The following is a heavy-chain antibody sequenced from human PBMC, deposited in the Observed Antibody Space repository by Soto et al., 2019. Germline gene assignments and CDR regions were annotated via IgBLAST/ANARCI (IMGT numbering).Heavy chain of an antibody. J-gene: IGHJ4*02. Sequence: GVSLRLSCAASGFTFSSYAMHWVRQAPGKGLEWVAVISYDGSNKYYADSVKGRFTISRDNSKNTLYLQMNSLGAEDTAVYYCAKDDYFDYWGQGTLVTVSS. CDR1: GFTFSSYA. CDR3: AKDDYFDY. CDR2: ISYDGSNK. V-gene: IGHV3-30-3*01.